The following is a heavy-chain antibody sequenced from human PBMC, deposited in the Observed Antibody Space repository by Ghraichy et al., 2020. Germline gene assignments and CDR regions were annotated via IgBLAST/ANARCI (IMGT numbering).Heavy chain of an antibody. CDR3: ARDSSIAAAGYYYYYYGMDV. J-gene: IGHJ6*02. Sequence: GGSLRLSCAASGFTFSSYWMSWVRQAPGKGLEWVANINQNGSEKYYVDSVKGRFTISRDNAKNSLYLQMNRLRAEDTAVYYWARDSSIAAAGYYYYYYGMDVWGQGTTVTVSS. V-gene: IGHV3-7*01. CDR1: GFTFSSYW. D-gene: IGHD6-13*01. CDR2: INQNGSEK.